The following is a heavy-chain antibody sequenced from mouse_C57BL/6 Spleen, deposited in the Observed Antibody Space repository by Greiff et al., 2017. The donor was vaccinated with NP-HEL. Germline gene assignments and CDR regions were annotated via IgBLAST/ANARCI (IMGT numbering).Heavy chain of an antibody. CDR1: GYTFTSYG. J-gene: IGHJ3*01. D-gene: IGHD2-3*01. CDR2: IYPRSGNT. V-gene: IGHV1-81*01. Sequence: VQRVESGAELARPGASVKLSCKASGYTFTSYGISWVKQRTGQGLEWIGEIYPRSGNTYYNEKFKGKATLTADKSSSTAYMELRSLTSEDSAVYFCARNDRAWFAYWGQGTLVTVSA. CDR3: ARNDRAWFAY.